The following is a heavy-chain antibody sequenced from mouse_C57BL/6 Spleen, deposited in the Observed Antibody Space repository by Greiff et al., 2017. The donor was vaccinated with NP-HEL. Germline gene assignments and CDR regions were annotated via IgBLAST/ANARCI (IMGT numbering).Heavy chain of an antibody. CDR3: ASLGLVRGAAWFAY. CDR2: IYPGDGDT. Sequence: QVQLQQSGAELVKPGASVKISCKASGYAFSSYWMNWVKQRPGKGLEWIGQIYPGDGDTNYNGKFKGKATLTADKSSSTAYMQLSSLTSEDSAVYFCASLGLVRGAAWFAYWGQGTLVTVSA. J-gene: IGHJ3*01. CDR1: GYAFSSYW. V-gene: IGHV1-80*01. D-gene: IGHD2-14*01.